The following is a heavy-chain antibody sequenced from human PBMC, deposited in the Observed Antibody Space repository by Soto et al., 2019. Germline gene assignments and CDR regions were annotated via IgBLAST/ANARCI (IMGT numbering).Heavy chain of an antibody. CDR3: AKDRITTAYFFYGMDV. V-gene: IGHV3-30*18. J-gene: IGHJ6*02. CDR2: IAFDGNNK. Sequence: QVQLVESGGGVVQPGRSLRLSCAASGFTFSTSGIHWVRQAPGKGLEWVAVIAFDGNNKHYADSVKGRFTISRDNSKNNLYLQMDSLRTEDTAVYYCAKDRITTAYFFYGMDVWGQGTTVIVSS. CDR1: GFTFSTSG. D-gene: IGHD4-17*01.